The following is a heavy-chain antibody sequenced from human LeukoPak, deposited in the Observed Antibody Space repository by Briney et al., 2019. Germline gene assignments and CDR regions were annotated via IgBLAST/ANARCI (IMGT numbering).Heavy chain of an antibody. CDR3: AKVETLYYYDSSGPLDY. V-gene: IGHV3-23*01. Sequence: PGGSLRLSCAASGFTFSSYAMSWVRQAPGKGLEWVSAISGSGGSTYYADSVKGRFTISRDNSKNTLYLQMNSLRAEDTAVYYCAKVETLYYYDSSGPLDYWGQGTLVTVSS. D-gene: IGHD3-22*01. J-gene: IGHJ4*02. CDR1: GFTFSSYA. CDR2: ISGSGGST.